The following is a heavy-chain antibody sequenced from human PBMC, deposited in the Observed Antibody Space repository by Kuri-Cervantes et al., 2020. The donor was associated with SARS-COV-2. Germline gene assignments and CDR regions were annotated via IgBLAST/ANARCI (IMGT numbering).Heavy chain of an antibody. Sequence: GESLKISCAASGFTFSDYYMSWIRQAPGKGLEWVSYISSSGSTIYYADSVKGRFTISRDNAKNSLYLQMNSLRAEDTAVYYCAIGDSSPPHDAFDIWGQGTMVTVSS. V-gene: IGHV3-11*04. D-gene: IGHD6-13*01. J-gene: IGHJ3*02. CDR1: GFTFSDYY. CDR3: AIGDSSPPHDAFDI. CDR2: ISSSGSTI.